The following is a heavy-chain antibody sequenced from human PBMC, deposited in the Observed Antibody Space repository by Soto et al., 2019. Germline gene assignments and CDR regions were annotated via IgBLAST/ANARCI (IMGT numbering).Heavy chain of an antibody. CDR3: ARMESAGTLNGFDP. CDR2: MNPGSGKT. V-gene: IGHV1-8*02. Sequence: ASVKVSCKASGYTFINFDISWVRQAAGQGLEWLGWMNPGSGKTGYASKFQGRVAMTREASTGTSHLELSSLTSGDPAVYYCARMESAGTLNGFDPWGQGTMLTVSS. D-gene: IGHD6-13*01. J-gene: IGHJ5*02. CDR1: GYTFINFD.